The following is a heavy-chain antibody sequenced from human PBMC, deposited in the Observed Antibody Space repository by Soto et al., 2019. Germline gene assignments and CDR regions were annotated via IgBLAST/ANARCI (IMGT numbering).Heavy chain of an antibody. V-gene: IGHV4-39*01. CDR2: IYYSGST. CDR3: ASPVYDNSGYRPG. J-gene: IGHJ4*02. CDR1: GGSISSSSYY. Sequence: QLQLQESGPGLVKPSATLSLTCTVSGGSISSSSYYWGWIRQPPGKGLEWIGSIYYSGSTYYNPSLPGRVAISVDTSKIHFCLKLSSVTAADTAVYYCASPVYDNSGYRPGWGQGTLVTVSS. D-gene: IGHD3-22*01.